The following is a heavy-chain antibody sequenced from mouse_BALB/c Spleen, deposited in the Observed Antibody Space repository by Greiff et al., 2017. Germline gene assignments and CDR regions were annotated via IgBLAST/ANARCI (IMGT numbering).Heavy chain of an antibody. CDR2: IYPGDGVT. CDR1: GYTFTSYW. V-gene: IGHV1-87*01. Sequence: QVQLQHSGAELARPGASVKLSCKASGYTFTSYWMQWVKPRPGQGLEWIGAIYPGDGVTRYTQKFKGKATLTADKSSSTAYMQLSSLASEDSAVYYCAREFAYWGQGTRVTVAA. CDR3: AREFAY. J-gene: IGHJ3*01.